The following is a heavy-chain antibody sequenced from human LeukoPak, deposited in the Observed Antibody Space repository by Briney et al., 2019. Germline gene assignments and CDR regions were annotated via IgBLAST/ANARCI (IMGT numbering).Heavy chain of an antibody. CDR3: AREGGGDYGDDLRY. V-gene: IGHV3-30*03. J-gene: IGHJ4*02. Sequence: GGSLRLSCAASGFTFSSYDMHWVGQAPGKGLEWVAGISYDGNKEYYVDSVKGRFTISRDNSKNTVYLQMNSLRAEDTAVYYCAREGGGDYGDDLRYWGQGTLVTVSS. D-gene: IGHD4-17*01. CDR2: ISYDGNKE. CDR1: GFTFSSYD.